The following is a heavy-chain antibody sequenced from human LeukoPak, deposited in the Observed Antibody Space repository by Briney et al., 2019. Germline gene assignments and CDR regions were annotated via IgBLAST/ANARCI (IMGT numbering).Heavy chain of an antibody. J-gene: IGHJ5*02. CDR1: GYTFTSYC. V-gene: IGHV1-46*01. D-gene: IGHD6-13*01. CDR2: INPSGGSI. Sequence: DSVTVSCQASGYTFTSYCMHWVRQAPGQGLEWMGIINPSGGSISDAQKFQGRVTMTSDMSTSTVYMELSSLRTEDTAVYYCLSTPDSSSPWGWVDPWGQGTLVTVSS. CDR3: LSTPDSSSPWGWVDP.